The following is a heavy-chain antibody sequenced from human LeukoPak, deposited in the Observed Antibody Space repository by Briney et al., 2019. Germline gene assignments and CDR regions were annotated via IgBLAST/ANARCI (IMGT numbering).Heavy chain of an antibody. CDR2: IYNVGTT. Sequence: GGSLRLPCAASGFTVSDSYMSWVRQAPGKGLEWVSVIYNVGTTDYADSVRGRFTISRDNSKNTLYLRMNGLRPEDTAVYYCARENGYCSTTSCPFGHWGQGTLVTVSP. V-gene: IGHV3-66*02. D-gene: IGHD2-2*01. J-gene: IGHJ4*02. CDR3: ARENGYCSTTSCPFGH. CDR1: GFTVSDSY.